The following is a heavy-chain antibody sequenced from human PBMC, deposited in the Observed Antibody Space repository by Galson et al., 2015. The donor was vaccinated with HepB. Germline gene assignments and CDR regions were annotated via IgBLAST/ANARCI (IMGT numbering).Heavy chain of an antibody. D-gene: IGHD3-10*01. CDR1: GYTFTSYY. J-gene: IGHJ6*02. Sequence: SVKVSCKASGYTFTSYYMHWVRQAPGQGLEWMGRIIPILGIANYAQKFQGRVTITADKSTSTAYMELSSLRSEDTAVYYCAREGWFGELFMENYYYGMDVWGQGTTVTVSS. CDR2: IIPILGIA. CDR3: AREGWFGELFMENYYYGMDV. V-gene: IGHV1-69*04.